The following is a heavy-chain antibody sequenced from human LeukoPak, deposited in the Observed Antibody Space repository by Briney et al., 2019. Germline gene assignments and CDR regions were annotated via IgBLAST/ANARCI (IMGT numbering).Heavy chain of an antibody. CDR3: ARGVLEWELLPWYFDL. CDR1: GYTFTSYY. D-gene: IGHD1-26*01. CDR2: INPSGGST. V-gene: IGHV1-46*01. J-gene: IGHJ2*01. Sequence: ASVKVSCKASGYTFTSYYMHWVRQAPGQGLEWMGIINPSGGSTSYAQKFQGRVTMTRDTSTSTVYMELSSLRSEDTAVYYCARGVLEWELLPWYFDLWGRGTLVTVSS.